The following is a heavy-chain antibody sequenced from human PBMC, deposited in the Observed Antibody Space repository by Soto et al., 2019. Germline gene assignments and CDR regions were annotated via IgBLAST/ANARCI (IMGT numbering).Heavy chain of an antibody. CDR2: ISGSGGST. J-gene: IGHJ5*02. CDR3: AKDVGYYYGSGSSYNWFDP. CDR1: GFTFSSYA. Sequence: PGGSLRLSCAASGFTFSSYAMSWVRQAPGKGLEWVSAISGSGGSTYYADSVKGRFTISRDNSKNTLYLQMNSLRAEDTAVYYCAKDVGYYYGSGSSYNWFDPWGQGTLVTVSS. D-gene: IGHD3-10*01. V-gene: IGHV3-23*01.